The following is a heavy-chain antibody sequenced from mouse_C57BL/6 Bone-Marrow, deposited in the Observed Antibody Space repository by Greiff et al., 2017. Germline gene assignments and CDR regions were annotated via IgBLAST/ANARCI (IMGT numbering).Heavy chain of an antibody. V-gene: IGHV1-55*01. CDR1: GYTFTSYW. J-gene: IGHJ1*03. Sequence: VKLQQPGAELVKPGASVKMSCKASGYTFTSYWITWVKQRPGQGLEWIGDIYPGSGSTNYNEKFKSKATLTVDTASSTAYMQLSSLTSEDSAVYVRARPYYSNYWYFDVWGTGTTGTVSS. CDR3: ARPYYSNYWYFDV. D-gene: IGHD2-5*01. CDR2: IYPGSGST.